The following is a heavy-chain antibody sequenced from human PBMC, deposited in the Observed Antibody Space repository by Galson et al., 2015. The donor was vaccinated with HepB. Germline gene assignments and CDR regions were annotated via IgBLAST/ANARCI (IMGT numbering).Heavy chain of an antibody. Sequence: QSGAEVKKSGESLKISCKGSGYSFSTYWIGWVRQMPGKGLEWMGIIYPGDSDTRYSPSFQGQVTMSVDKSISTAYLQWSSLKASDSAMYYCARQGLYCSETTCYFDYWGQGTLVTVSS. CDR2: IYPGDSDT. D-gene: IGHD2-15*01. V-gene: IGHV5-51*03. J-gene: IGHJ4*02. CDR3: ARQGLYCSETTCYFDY. CDR1: GYSFSTYW.